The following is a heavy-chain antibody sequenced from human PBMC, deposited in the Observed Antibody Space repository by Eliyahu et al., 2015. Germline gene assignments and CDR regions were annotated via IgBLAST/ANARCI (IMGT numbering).Heavy chain of an antibody. CDR3: ARRVWRSYYFDY. V-gene: IGHV4-34*02. J-gene: IGHJ4*02. CDR1: GGSVSGYY. Sequence: QVQLQQWGAGLLKPSETLSLXCAVYGGSVSGYYWSWIRQTPAXGLGWIGGISHSGSTNYNPSLKSRVTISVDTSRNQVSLKLSSMTAADTAVYYCARRVWRSYYFDYWGQGIPVTVSS. CDR2: ISHSGST.